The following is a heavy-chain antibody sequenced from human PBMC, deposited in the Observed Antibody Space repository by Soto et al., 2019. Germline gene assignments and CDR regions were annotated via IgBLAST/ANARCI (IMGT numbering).Heavy chain of an antibody. CDR1: GFTFSSYE. CDR3: ARDRAARGSAYYYYYYGMDV. V-gene: IGHV3-48*03. Sequence: PVGSLRLSCAASGFTFSSYEMNWVRQAPGKGLEWVSYISSSGSTIYYADSVKGRFTISRDNAKNSLYLQMNCLRAEDTAVYYCARDRAARGSAYYYYYYGMDVWGQGTTVTVSS. D-gene: IGHD2-15*01. CDR2: ISSSGSTI. J-gene: IGHJ6*02.